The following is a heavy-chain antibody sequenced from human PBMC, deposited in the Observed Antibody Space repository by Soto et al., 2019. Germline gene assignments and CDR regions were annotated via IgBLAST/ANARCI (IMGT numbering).Heavy chain of an antibody. CDR1: GGSFSGYI. J-gene: IGHJ4*02. CDR2: INHRGSA. V-gene: IGHV4-34*01. CDR3: ARGPITGSQYSGGWYYFDS. Sequence: SETLSLTCDVYGGSFSGYIWTWIRQTPGKGLQWIGQINHRGSANYNPSLKSRVTISVHTSNSQFSLELSSVTAADTAVYYCARGPITGSQYSGGWYYFDSWGQGTQVTV. D-gene: IGHD1-26*01.